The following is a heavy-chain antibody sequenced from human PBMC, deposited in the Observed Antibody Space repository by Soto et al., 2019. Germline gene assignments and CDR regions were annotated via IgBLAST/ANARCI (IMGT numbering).Heavy chain of an antibody. Sequence: QVQLVQSGAEVKSAGSSVKVSCKASGDTFNFYSINWVRQAPGLGLEWVGRVNPILSMSNYAQRFQGRVTMPADKSTGTAYMELSSLRSEDTAIYSCASNYGSGYRAFDSWGQGALVTVSS. CDR3: ASNYGSGYRAFDS. D-gene: IGHD3-10*01. V-gene: IGHV1-69*02. J-gene: IGHJ4*02. CDR1: GDTFNFYS. CDR2: VNPILSMS.